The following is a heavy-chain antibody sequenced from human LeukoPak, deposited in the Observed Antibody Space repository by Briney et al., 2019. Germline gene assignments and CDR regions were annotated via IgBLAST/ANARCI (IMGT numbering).Heavy chain of an antibody. CDR1: GGSISSSSYY. J-gene: IGHJ3*02. CDR3: ARHRGHITRGAFDI. D-gene: IGHD1-14*01. CDR2: IYYSGST. Sequence: SETLSLTCTVSGGSISSSSYYWGWIRQPPGKGLEWIGSIYYSGSTYYNPSLKSRVTISVDTSKNQFSLKLSSVTAADTAVYYCARHRGHITRGAFDIWGQGTMVTVSS. V-gene: IGHV4-39*01.